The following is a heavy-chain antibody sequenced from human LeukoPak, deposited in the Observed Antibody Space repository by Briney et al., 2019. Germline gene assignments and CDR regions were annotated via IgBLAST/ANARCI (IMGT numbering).Heavy chain of an antibody. CDR1: GGTFSSYA. Sequence: ASVKVSCKASGGTFSSYAISWVRQAPGQGLEWMGGIIPIFGTANYAQKFQGRVTITAGESTSTAYMELSSLRSEDTAVYYCARDPPYCSGGSCYSGYYGMDVWGKGTTVTVSS. CDR3: ARDPPYCSGGSCYSGYYGMDV. CDR2: IIPIFGTA. V-gene: IGHV1-69*13. D-gene: IGHD2-15*01. J-gene: IGHJ6*04.